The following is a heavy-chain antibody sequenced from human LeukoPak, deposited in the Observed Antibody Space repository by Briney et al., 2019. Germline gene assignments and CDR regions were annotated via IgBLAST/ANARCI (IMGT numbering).Heavy chain of an antibody. CDR3: TRHFGSGRDDY. CDR2: IHYSGST. Sequence: PSETLSLTCTVSGGSISSSNYYWGWNRQPPGKGLEWIGSIHYSGSTYYNPSLKSRVTVSVDTSKNQFTVNLSSVTAADTAVYYCTRHFGSGRDDYWGQGTLVTVSS. CDR1: GGSISSSNYY. J-gene: IGHJ4*02. D-gene: IGHD3-10*01. V-gene: IGHV4-39*01.